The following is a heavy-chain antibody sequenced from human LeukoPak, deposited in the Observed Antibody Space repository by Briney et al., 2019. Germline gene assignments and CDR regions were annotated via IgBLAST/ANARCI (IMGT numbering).Heavy chain of an antibody. D-gene: IGHD6-13*01. Sequence: SETLSLTCTVSGGSISSSSHYWGWIRQPPGKGLEWIGRIYTSGSTNYNPSLKSRVTMSVDTSKNQFSLKLSSVTAADTAVYYCARGIGSWYYFDYWGQGTLVTVSS. V-gene: IGHV4-61*05. J-gene: IGHJ4*02. CDR1: GGSISSSSHY. CDR3: ARGIGSWYYFDY. CDR2: IYTSGST.